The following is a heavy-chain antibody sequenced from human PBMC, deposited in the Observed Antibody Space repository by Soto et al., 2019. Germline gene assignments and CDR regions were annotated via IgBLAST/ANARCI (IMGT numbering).Heavy chain of an antibody. CDR3: ARGSTIVRGAPSWFDP. D-gene: IGHD3-10*01. V-gene: IGHV1-69*02. J-gene: IGHJ5*02. CDR1: GGTFSRYT. CDR2: IIPIAAIA. Sequence: QVQLVQSGAEVKKPGSSVKVSCKASGGTFSRYTINWVRQAPGQGLEWMGRIIPIAAIANYTQKFQGRVTMTVXXXSXAAYMELRSLRSDDTAVYYCARGSTIVRGAPSWFDPWGQGTLVTVSS.